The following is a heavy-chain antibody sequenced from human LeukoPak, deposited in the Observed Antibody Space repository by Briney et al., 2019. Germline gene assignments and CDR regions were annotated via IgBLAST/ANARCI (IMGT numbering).Heavy chain of an antibody. CDR1: GGSFSGYY. V-gene: IGHV4-34*09. D-gene: IGHD2-21*02. J-gene: IGHJ5*02. Sequence: SETLSLTCAVYGGSFSGYYWTWIRQAPGKGLEWIGYIHYSGSTYYNPSLKSRITKSVDTSRNRFSLKLSSVTAADTAVYYCARTYMTSARFDPWGQGTLVTVSS. CDR2: IHYSGST. CDR3: ARTYMTSARFDP.